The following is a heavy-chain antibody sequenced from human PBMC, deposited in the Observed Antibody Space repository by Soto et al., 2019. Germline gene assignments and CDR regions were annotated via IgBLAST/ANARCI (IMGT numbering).Heavy chain of an antibody. Sequence: EVQLVESGGGLVQPGESLRLSCAASGFTFSYYWMHWVRQAPGKGLVWVSRIHSHGSSTTYADSVKGRFTISRDNARNTVYLQMNSLRVEDTAVYYCARGDRGAFDLWGQGTVVTVSS. CDR2: IHSHGSST. CDR3: ARGDRGAFDL. CDR1: GFTFSYYW. V-gene: IGHV3-74*01. J-gene: IGHJ3*01. D-gene: IGHD1-26*01.